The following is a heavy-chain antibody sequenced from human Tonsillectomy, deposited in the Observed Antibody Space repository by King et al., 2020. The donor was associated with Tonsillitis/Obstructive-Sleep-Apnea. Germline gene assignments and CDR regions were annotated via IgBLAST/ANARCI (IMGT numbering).Heavy chain of an antibody. CDR3: ANEIYGGNSYYFDY. Sequence: VLQGESGGGLVPPGGSLRISCAASGFTFSSYALSWVRQDPGKGLEWVSAIRGSGGSTYYADSVKGRFTISRDNSKNPLYLKMNSLRAEDTAVYSCANEIYGGNSYYFDYWGQGALVTVSS. V-gene: IGHV3-23*04. CDR2: IRGSGGST. D-gene: IGHD4-23*01. CDR1: GFTFSSYA. J-gene: IGHJ4*02.